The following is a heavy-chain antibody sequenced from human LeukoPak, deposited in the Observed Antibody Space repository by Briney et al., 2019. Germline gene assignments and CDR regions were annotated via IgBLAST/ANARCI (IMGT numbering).Heavy chain of an antibody. CDR2: ISSSGSTI. V-gene: IGHV3-11*01. J-gene: IGHJ4*02. D-gene: IGHD5-12*01. Sequence: GGSLRLSCAASEFIVSINYMTWVRQAPGKGLEWVSYISSSGSTIYYADSVKGRFTISRDNSKNTLYLQMNSLRAEDTAVYCCAKDLASYYFDYWGQGTLSPSPQ. CDR1: EFIVSINY. CDR3: AKDLASYYFDY.